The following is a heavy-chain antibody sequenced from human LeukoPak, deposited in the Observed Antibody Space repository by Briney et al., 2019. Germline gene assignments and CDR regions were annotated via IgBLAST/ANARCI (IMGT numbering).Heavy chain of an antibody. CDR1: GGSFSGYY. J-gene: IGHJ6*03. CDR3: AREWELLLGYYYYMDV. V-gene: IGHV4-59*10. CDR2: IYTSGST. D-gene: IGHD1-26*01. Sequence: PSETLSLTCAVYGGSFSGYYWSWIRQPAGKGLEWIGRIYTSGSTNYNPSLKSRVTMSVDTSKNQFSLKLSSVTAADTAVYYCAREWELLLGYYYYMDVWGKGTTVTVSS.